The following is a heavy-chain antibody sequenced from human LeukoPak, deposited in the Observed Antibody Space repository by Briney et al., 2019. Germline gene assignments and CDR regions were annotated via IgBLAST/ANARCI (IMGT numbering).Heavy chain of an antibody. V-gene: IGHV1-46*01. CDR3: ARDQEGFDY. CDR2: IYPRDGST. J-gene: IGHJ4*02. CDR1: GYTFTNNY. Sequence: ASVKVSCKASGYTFTNNYLHWVRQAPGQGLEWMGMIYPRDGSTSYAQNFQGRVTVTRDTSTTTVHMELRGLRSEDTAVHYCARDQEGFDYWGQGTVVTVSS.